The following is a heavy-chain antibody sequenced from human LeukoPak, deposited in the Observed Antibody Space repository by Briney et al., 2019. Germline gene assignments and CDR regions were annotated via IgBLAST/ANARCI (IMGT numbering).Heavy chain of an antibody. Sequence: PSETLSLTCTVSGGSISSGSYYWSWIRQPAGKGLVWIGRIYTSGYTNYNPSLKSRATISVDTSKNQFSLKLSSVTAADTALYYCASSRRVPGVSIGYFDSWGQGTLVTVSS. D-gene: IGHD3-10*01. CDR1: GGSISSGSYY. V-gene: IGHV4-61*02. CDR3: ASSRRVPGVSIGYFDS. CDR2: IYTSGYT. J-gene: IGHJ4*02.